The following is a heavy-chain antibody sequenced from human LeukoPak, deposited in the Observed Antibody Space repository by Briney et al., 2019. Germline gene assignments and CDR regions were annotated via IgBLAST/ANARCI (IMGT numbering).Heavy chain of an antibody. Sequence: GGSLRLSCAASGFTFSDYYMSWIRQAPGKGLEWVSYISSSSSYIYYADSVKGRFTISRDNAKNSLYLQMNSLRAEDTAVYYCARDLVSFEGYSYGDAFDIWGQGTMVTVSS. J-gene: IGHJ3*02. CDR3: ARDLVSFEGYSYGDAFDI. CDR2: ISSSSSYI. D-gene: IGHD5-18*01. V-gene: IGHV3-11*06. CDR1: GFTFSDYY.